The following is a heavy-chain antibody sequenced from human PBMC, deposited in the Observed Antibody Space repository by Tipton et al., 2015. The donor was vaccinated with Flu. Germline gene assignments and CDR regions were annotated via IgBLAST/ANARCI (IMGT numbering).Heavy chain of an antibody. Sequence: QSGAEVKKPGASVKLSCKASGYNFGSNYIHWVRQAPGQGLEWLGVINPIDGTTAYPRKVQDRVTMTRDTSTTTVLMEVNSLTSEDTAVYYCARGGAHDFWGQGTLVTVSS. CDR3: ARGGAHDF. V-gene: IGHV1-46*01. CDR1: GYNFGSNY. CDR2: INPIDGTT. J-gene: IGHJ4*02.